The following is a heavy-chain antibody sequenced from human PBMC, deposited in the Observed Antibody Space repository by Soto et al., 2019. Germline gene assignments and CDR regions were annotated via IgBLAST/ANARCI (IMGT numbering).Heavy chain of an antibody. CDR1: GDSLSGGPYY. D-gene: IGHD3-16*01. Sequence: QVQLQESGPGLVKPSQTLSLICTVSGDSLSGGPYYWSWIRQHPEKGLEWIGYIHYTGSTFYIPSLWSRIAMSVDTSKNQFSLMLTSVTAADTAVYYCARYLGANYGYIDYWGQGTVVTVSS. CDR2: IHYTGST. CDR3: ARYLGANYGYIDY. V-gene: IGHV4-31*03. J-gene: IGHJ4*02.